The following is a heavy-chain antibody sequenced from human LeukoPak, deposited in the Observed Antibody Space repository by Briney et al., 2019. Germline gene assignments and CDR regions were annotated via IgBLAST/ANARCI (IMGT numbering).Heavy chain of an antibody. V-gene: IGHV4-4*09. J-gene: IGHJ2*01. Sequence: PSETLSLTCTVSGASIASYYWTWIRQPSGKELEWIGNIYSSANINFNPSLKNRVTISLDASKSHFSLKLNSVSAADTAIYYCARSPFVGGVGATSWYFDLWGRGALVTVSS. CDR2: IYSSANI. CDR3: ARSPFVGGVGATSWYFDL. D-gene: IGHD1-26*01. CDR1: GASIASYY.